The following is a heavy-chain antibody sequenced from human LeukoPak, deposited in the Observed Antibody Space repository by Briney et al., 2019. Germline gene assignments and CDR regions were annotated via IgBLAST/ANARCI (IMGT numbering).Heavy chain of an antibody. CDR3: ALQGSPQPNYYYYYMDV. Sequence: GGSLQLSCAASGFVFSGSAMNWVRQAPGKGLEWVGRIRSKTDNYATEYAASLKGRFTISRDDSKNTAYLQMNSLRAEDTAVYYCALQGSPQPNYYYYYMDVWGKGTTVTVSS. V-gene: IGHV3-73*01. CDR1: GFVFSGSA. CDR2: IRSKTDNYAT. J-gene: IGHJ6*03. D-gene: IGHD1-1*01.